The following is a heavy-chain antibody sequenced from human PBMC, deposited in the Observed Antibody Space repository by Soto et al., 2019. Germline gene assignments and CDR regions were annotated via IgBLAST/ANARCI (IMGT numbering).Heavy chain of an antibody. V-gene: IGHV1-69*04. CDR3: ARVTYEGMDV. CDR1: GGSFSTHV. CDR2: IIPIVGLT. J-gene: IGHJ6*02. D-gene: IGHD3-3*01. Sequence: QVQLVQSGAEVKKPGSSVNVSCKTSGGSFSTHVLSWVRQAPGQGLEWMGRIIPIVGLTKYAQKFQGRVTITADKSTNTADMELSCLTSDDTAVYYCARVTYEGMDVWGQGTTVTVS.